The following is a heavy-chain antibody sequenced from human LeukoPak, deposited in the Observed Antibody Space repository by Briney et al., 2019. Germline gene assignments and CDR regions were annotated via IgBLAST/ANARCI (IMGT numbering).Heavy chain of an antibody. CDR2: ISAYNGNT. V-gene: IGHV1-18*01. Sequence: ASVKVSCKASGYIFTTYDISWVRQAPGQGLEWMGWISAYNGNTNYAQKFQGRVTMTRDTSTSTVYMELSSLRSEDTAVYYCARGKVRSPLDYWGQGTLVTVSS. CDR1: GYIFTTYD. D-gene: IGHD2-15*01. CDR3: ARGKVRSPLDY. J-gene: IGHJ4*02.